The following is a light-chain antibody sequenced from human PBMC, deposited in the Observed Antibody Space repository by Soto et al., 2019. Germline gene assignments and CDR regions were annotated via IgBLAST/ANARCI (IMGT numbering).Light chain of an antibody. CDR1: QSVSSSY. CDR3: QQYGSSPPYT. J-gene: IGKJ2*01. V-gene: IGKV3-20*01. CDR2: GAS. Sequence: EIVLTQSPGTLSLSPGERATLSCRASQSVSSSYLAWYQQKPGQAPRLLIYGASSRATGIPDRFSGSGSGTDFTLTISRLEPKDFAVYYCQQYGSSPPYTFGQGTNLEIK.